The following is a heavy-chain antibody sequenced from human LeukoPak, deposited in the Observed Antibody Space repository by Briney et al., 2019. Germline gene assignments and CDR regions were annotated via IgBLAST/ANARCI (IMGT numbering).Heavy chain of an antibody. D-gene: IGHD3-10*01. CDR1: GFTFSSYA. CDR2: ISYDGSNK. Sequence: PGGSLRLSCAASGFTFSSYAMHWVRQAPGKGLEWVAVISYDGSNKYYADSMKGRFTISRDNSQTTLFLQMNSLRADDTALYYCAIDRGDKWGQGTLVTVSS. CDR3: AIDRGDK. V-gene: IGHV3-30*14. J-gene: IGHJ4*02.